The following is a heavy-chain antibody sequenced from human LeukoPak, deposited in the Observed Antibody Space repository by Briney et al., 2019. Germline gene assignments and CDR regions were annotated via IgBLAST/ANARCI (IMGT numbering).Heavy chain of an antibody. CDR1: GFTFNTYA. V-gene: IGHV3-23*01. CDR3: AKDGTSYYYIYY. J-gene: IGHJ4*02. CDR2: ISTIGGTT. D-gene: IGHD2/OR15-2a*01. Sequence: GGSLRLSCAASGFTFNTYAMSWVRQAPGKGLEWVSTISTIGGTTNYADSVKGRFIISRDNSKNTLYLQMNNLRGDDTAVYYCAKDGTSYYYIYYWGQGTLVTVSS.